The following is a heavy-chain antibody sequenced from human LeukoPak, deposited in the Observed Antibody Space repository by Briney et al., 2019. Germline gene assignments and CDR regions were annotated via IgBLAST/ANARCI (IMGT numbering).Heavy chain of an antibody. CDR3: ATDPADYGDYVRWFDP. V-gene: IGHV4-4*07. CDR1: GGSFSRYK. Sequence: SETLSLTCTVTGGSFSRYKGRSIRQPAGKGLEWIGRIYTSGSTNYNPSLKSRVTISVDKYKNQFSLKLSSVTAADTAVHYCATDPADYGDYVRWFDPWGQGTLVTVSS. J-gene: IGHJ5*02. D-gene: IGHD4-17*01. CDR2: IYTSGST.